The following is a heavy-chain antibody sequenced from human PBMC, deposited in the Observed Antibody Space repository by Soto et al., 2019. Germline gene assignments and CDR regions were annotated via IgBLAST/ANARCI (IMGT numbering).Heavy chain of an antibody. CDR3: ARGGEIVVVVSTTGRYFDY. D-gene: IGHD2-15*01. CDR1: GGSFSGYY. Sequence: QVQLQQWGAGLLKPSETLSLTCAVYGGSFSGYYWTWIRQPPGKGLEWIGEINHSGSTNYNPSLKSRVTISVVTSKNQFSLKWGSVIAADTAVYFCARGGEIVVVVSTTGRYFDYWGQGTLVTVSS. J-gene: IGHJ4*02. V-gene: IGHV4-34*01. CDR2: INHSGST.